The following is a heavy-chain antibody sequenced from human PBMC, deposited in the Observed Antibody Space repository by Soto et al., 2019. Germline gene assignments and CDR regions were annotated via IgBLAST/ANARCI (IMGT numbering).Heavy chain of an antibody. CDR3: ASLGEVVTGSSLKY. V-gene: IGHV4-61*03. J-gene: IGHJ4*02. D-gene: IGHD3-10*01. Sequence: QVQLQESGPGLVKPSETLSLTCTVSGGSVSSGSYYWSWIRQPPGKGLEWIGYIYYSGSTNYNPSLTSRDTIPVDTSKNHHSLKLSSVTAADTAVYYWASLGEVVTGSSLKYWGQGTLVTVSS. CDR1: GGSVSSGSYY. CDR2: IYYSGST.